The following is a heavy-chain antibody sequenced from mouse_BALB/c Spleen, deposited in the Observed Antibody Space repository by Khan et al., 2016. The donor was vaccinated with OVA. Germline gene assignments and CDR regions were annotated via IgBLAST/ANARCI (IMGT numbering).Heavy chain of an antibody. D-gene: IGHD2-12*01. CDR1: EFTFSSFT. J-gene: IGHJ3*01. CDR2: ISNGGDAT. CDR3: ARQDYRSWFAY. V-gene: IGHV5-12-2*01. Sequence: EVELVESGGGSVQPGGSLNLSCAASEFTFSSFTMSWVRQTPEKRLEWVAYISNGGDATYYPDTVEGRFTLSRDNAKNTLSLQMSSLKSEDTAIYYCARQDYRSWFAYWGQGTLVTVSA.